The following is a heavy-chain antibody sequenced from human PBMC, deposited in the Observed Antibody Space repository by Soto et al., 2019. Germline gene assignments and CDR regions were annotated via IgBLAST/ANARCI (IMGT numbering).Heavy chain of an antibody. J-gene: IGHJ6*02. D-gene: IGHD2-2*01. Sequence: ASVKVSCKASGYTFVSHGSNWERQAPGQGLEWMGWISAKNGNTKFAQKFQGRVTLTTDTSTSTAYMELRSLRSDDTATYYCARVTSSIVVVPDYGMDVWGQGTTVSCSS. CDR1: GYTFVSHG. CDR3: ARVTSSIVVVPDYGMDV. CDR2: ISAKNGNT. V-gene: IGHV1-18*04.